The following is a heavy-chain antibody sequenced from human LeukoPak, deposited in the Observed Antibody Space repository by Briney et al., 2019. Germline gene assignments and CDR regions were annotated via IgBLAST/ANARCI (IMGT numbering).Heavy chain of an antibody. CDR2: INTDSSDI. CDR3: ARDTFHPGLIDS. D-gene: IGHD2-21*01. CDR1: GFTFSRYA. V-gene: IGHV3-21*05. Sequence: GGSLRLSCAASGFTFSRYAMNWVRQAPGKDLEGVSYINTDSSDIHYADSVKGRFTISRDNARNILYLQLSSLRAEDSAVYYCARDTFHPGLIDSWGQGTLVTVSS. J-gene: IGHJ4*02.